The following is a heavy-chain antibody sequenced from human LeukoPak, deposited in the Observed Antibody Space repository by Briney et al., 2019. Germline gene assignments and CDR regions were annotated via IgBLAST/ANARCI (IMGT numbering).Heavy chain of an antibody. D-gene: IGHD6-13*01. Sequence: GGSLRLSCAASGFTFSSYTMNWVRQAPGKGLEWVSSISSSSSYIYYADSVKGRFTISRDNAKNSLYLQMNSLRAEDTAVYYCERDPGSSSYADYWGQGTLVTVSS. CDR3: ERDPGSSSYADY. CDR1: GFTFSSYT. CDR2: ISSSSSYI. J-gene: IGHJ4*02. V-gene: IGHV3-21*01.